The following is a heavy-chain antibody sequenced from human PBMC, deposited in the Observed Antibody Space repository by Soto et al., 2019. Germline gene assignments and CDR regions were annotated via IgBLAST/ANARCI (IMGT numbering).Heavy chain of an antibody. V-gene: IGHV4-59*01. CDR1: GGSISSYY. Sequence: QVQLQESGPGLVKPSETLSLTCTVSGGSISSYYWSWIRQPPGKGLEWIGYIYYSGSTNYNPSLKSRVTISVDTSKNQFSLKLSSVTAADTAVYYCARRVGGYGYSYGFGSDYYFDYWGQGTLVTVSS. D-gene: IGHD5-18*01. J-gene: IGHJ4*02. CDR3: ARRVGGYGYSYGFGSDYYFDY. CDR2: IYYSGST.